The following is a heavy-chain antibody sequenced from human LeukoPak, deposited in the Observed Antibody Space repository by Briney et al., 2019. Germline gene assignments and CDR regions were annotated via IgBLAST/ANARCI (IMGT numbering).Heavy chain of an antibody. CDR1: GGSLSDYY. Sequence: SETLSLTCAVYGGSLSDYYWSWIRQPPGKGLEWIGEINHSGSTNYNPSLKSRVTISVDTSKNQFSLKLSSVTAADTAVYYCARIGGDYEIDYWGQGTLVTVSS. D-gene: IGHD4-17*01. CDR3: ARIGGDYEIDY. V-gene: IGHV4-34*01. CDR2: INHSGST. J-gene: IGHJ4*02.